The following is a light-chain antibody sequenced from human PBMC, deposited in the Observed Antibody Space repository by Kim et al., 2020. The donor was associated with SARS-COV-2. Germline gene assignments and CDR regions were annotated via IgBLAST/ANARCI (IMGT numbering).Light chain of an antibody. J-gene: IGLJ1*01. CDR1: NSGSKS. Sequence: PGKTARITCGGNNSGSKSVHWYQQQPGQAPVLVIYYDSDRPSGIPERFSGSNSGNTATLTISRVEAGDEADYYCQVWDSSSDHPVFGTGTKVTVL. CDR3: QVWDSSSDHPV. V-gene: IGLV3-21*04. CDR2: YDS.